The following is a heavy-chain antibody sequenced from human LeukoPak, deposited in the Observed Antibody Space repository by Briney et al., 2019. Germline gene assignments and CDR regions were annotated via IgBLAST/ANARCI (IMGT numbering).Heavy chain of an antibody. J-gene: IGHJ4*02. CDR2: IYYSGTT. D-gene: IGHD6-6*01. CDR1: GGSISSYY. V-gene: IGHV4-59*08. Sequence: PSETLSLTCTVSGGSISSYYWNWIRQPPGKGLEWIGFIYYSGTTKYNPSLKSRVTISADTSKNQFSLKLSSVTAADTAVYYCARQADDSSSSLVYFDHWGQGTLVTVSS. CDR3: ARQADDSSSSLVYFDH.